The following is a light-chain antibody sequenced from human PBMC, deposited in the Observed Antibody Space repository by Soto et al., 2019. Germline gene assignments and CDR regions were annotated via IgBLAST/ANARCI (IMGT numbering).Light chain of an antibody. CDR2: TAS. CDR3: QQTYIAPIP. V-gene: IGKV1-39*01. Sequence: DIQMTQSPSSLSASVGDRVTMTCRASQSIGTFLAWYQQKSGKAPQLLVYTASTLESGVPSRFSGSGSGSVFTLTISSLQPEDFATYYCQQTYIAPIPFGQGTRLEIQ. CDR1: QSIGTF. J-gene: IGKJ5*01.